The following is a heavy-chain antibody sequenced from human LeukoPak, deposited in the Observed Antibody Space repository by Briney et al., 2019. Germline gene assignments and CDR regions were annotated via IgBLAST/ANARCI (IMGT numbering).Heavy chain of an antibody. D-gene: IGHD6-13*01. J-gene: IGHJ4*02. V-gene: IGHV3-74*01. CDR3: VRVPGSNWFYYFDY. CDR2: INTDGSST. CDR1: GFTFSSHA. Sequence: PGGSLRLSCAASGFTFSSHAMHWVRQAPGKGLAWVSRINTDGSSTTYADSVKGRFTISRDNAKNTLYLQMNSLRAEDTAVYFCVRVPGSNWFYYFDYWGQGALVTVSS.